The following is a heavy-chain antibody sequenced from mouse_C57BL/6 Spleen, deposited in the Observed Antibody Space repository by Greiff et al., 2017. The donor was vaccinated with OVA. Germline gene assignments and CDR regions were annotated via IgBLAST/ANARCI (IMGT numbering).Heavy chain of an antibody. D-gene: IGHD3-2*02. V-gene: IGHV1-7*01. J-gene: IGHJ2*01. Sequence: QVQLKESGAELAKPGASVKLSCKASGYTFTSYWMHWVKQRPGQGLEWIGYINPSSGYTKYNQKFKDKATLTADKSSSTAYMQLSSLTYEDSAVYYCARGPLDSSGYYDLFDYWGQGTTLTVSS. CDR2: INPSSGYT. CDR1: GYTFTSYW. CDR3: ARGPLDSSGYYDLFDY.